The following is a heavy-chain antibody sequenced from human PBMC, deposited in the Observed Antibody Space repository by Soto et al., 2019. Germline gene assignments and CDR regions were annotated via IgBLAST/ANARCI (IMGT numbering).Heavy chain of an antibody. Sequence: QVQLVESAGGVVQPGTSLRLSCAASGFTFSAYGMHWVGQVPGKGLEWVAVISYDGSHKDYVDSVKGRITISRDNSKNTLHLLMNSLRPEDTAVYYCAKEGRGYGGFDPNSYFENWGQGTLVTVSS. D-gene: IGHD5-12*01. J-gene: IGHJ4*02. CDR1: GFTFSAYG. V-gene: IGHV3-30*18. CDR2: ISYDGSHK. CDR3: AKEGRGYGGFDPNSYFEN.